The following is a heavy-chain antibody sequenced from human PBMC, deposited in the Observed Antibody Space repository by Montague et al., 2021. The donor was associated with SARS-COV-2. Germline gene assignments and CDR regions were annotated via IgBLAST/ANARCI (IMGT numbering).Heavy chain of an antibody. CDR2: TYYRSKWYN. CDR1: GDSVSSNSAT. Sequence: CAISGDSVSSNSATWNWVRQSPSRGLEWLGRTYYRSKWYNDYAVSVRGRVTINPDTSKNQFSLQLNSVTPEDTAIYHCTSGREGNYNVMDVWGQGTTATVSS. J-gene: IGHJ6*02. CDR3: TSGREGNYNVMDV. D-gene: IGHD1-1*01. V-gene: IGHV6-1*01.